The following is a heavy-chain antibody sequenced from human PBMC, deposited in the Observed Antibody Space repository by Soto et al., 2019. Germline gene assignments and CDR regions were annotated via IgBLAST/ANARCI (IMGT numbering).Heavy chain of an antibody. V-gene: IGHV1-69*06. CDR2: IIPIFGTA. Sequence: SVKVSCKASGYTFTSYGISWVRQAPGQGLEWMGGIIPIFGTANYAQKFQGRVTITADKSTSTAYMELSSLRSEDTAVYYRARDRGGYYDSSGYYFDYWGQGTLVTVSS. J-gene: IGHJ4*02. D-gene: IGHD3-22*01. CDR3: ARDRGGYYDSSGYYFDY. CDR1: GYTFTSYG.